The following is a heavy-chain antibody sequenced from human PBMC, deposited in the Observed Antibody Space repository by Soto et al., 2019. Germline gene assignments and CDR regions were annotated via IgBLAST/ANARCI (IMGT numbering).Heavy chain of an antibody. CDR2: IYPGDSDT. Sequence: QAVKLSCEGPGYSFTSYWFGWVHQMTGKGLEWMGIIYPGDSDTRYSPSFQGQVTISADKSISTAYLQWSSLKASDTAMYYCAIHTALDILTGYYTYYFDYWGQGTLVTVSS. J-gene: IGHJ4*02. D-gene: IGHD3-9*01. CDR1: GYSFTSYW. CDR3: AIHTALDILTGYYTYYFDY. V-gene: IGHV5-51*07.